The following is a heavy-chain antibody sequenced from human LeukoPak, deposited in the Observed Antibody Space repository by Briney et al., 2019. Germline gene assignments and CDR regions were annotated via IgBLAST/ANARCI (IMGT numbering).Heavy chain of an antibody. D-gene: IGHD2-2*01. J-gene: IGHJ4*02. CDR1: GFDFSTYT. V-gene: IGHV3-21*01. CDR2: ISSSSSYI. CDR3: TRDPGRCTSTSCYSDY. Sequence: GGSLRLSCAASGFDFSTYTMDWVRQAPGKGLEWVSSISSSSSYIYYADSVKGRFTISRDNAKNSMYLQMNSLRAEDTAVYYCTRDPGRCTSTSCYSDYWGQGTLVTVSS.